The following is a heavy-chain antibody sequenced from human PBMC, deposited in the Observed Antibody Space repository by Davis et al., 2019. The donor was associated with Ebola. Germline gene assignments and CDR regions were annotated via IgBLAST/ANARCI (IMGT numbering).Heavy chain of an antibody. V-gene: IGHV3-74*01. CDR3: ARGGLNMMLAAQL. Sequence: PGGSLRLSCVASGFTFNSYWMHWVRQAPGKGLVWVSRISTDGSSTDYADSVKGRFTISRDNAKNTLYLQMNSLGAEDTAIYYCARGGLNMMLAAQLWGQGTLVTLSS. CDR2: ISTDGSST. D-gene: IGHD4/OR15-4a*01. J-gene: IGHJ4*01. CDR1: GFTFNSYW.